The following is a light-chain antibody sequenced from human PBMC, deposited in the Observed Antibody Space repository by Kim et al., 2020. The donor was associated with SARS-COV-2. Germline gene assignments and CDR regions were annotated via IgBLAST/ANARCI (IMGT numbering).Light chain of an antibody. CDR2: DSN. Sequence: GQKVTISCSGSSSNIGNNCVSWYQQLPGTAPKLLIYDSNKRPAGIPDRFSGSKSGTSATLGITGLQTGDEADYYCGTWDSSLSAVVFGGGTQLTVL. CDR3: GTWDSSLSAVV. V-gene: IGLV1-51*01. CDR1: SSNIGNNC. J-gene: IGLJ2*01.